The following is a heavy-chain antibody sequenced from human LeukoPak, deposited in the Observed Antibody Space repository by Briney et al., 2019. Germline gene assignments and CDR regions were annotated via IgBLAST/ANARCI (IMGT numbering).Heavy chain of an antibody. CDR3: ARGGGYYDSSGYSDIDY. Sequence: GGSLTLSCAASGFTFSSCAMSWVRQAPGKGLEWVSYISCSGSTIYYADSVKGRFTISRDHAKNSMYLQMNSLSVEETAVYYCARGGGYYDSSGYSDIDYWGQGTLVTVSS. D-gene: IGHD3-22*01. CDR1: GFTFSSCA. CDR2: ISCSGSTI. J-gene: IGHJ4*02. V-gene: IGHV3-48*03.